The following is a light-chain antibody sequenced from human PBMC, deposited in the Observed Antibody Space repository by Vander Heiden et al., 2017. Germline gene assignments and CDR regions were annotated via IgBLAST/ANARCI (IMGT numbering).Light chain of an antibody. J-gene: IGKJ5*01. CDR1: QSVSSN. Sequence: EIVMTQSPATLSVSPGERSTLSCRASQSVSSNLAWYQQKPGQAPRLLIYGASTRATGIPARFSGSGCGTEFTLTISSRQSEDFPVYYCQQHYNWPPLTFGQGTQLEIK. CDR2: GAS. V-gene: IGKV3-15*01. CDR3: QQHYNWPPLT.